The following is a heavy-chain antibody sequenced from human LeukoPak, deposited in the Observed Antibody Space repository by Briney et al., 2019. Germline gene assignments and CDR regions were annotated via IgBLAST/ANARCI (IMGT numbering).Heavy chain of an antibody. CDR3: ARSITIFGVVD. CDR2: IYYSGST. J-gene: IGHJ4*02. CDR1: GGSISSSSYY. Sequence: SETLSLTCTDSGGSISSSSYYWGWIRQPPGKGLEWIGSIYYSGSTYYNPSLKSRVTISVDTSKNQFSLKLGSVTAADTAVYYCARSITIFGVVDWGQGTLVTVSS. V-gene: IGHV4-39*07. D-gene: IGHD3-3*01.